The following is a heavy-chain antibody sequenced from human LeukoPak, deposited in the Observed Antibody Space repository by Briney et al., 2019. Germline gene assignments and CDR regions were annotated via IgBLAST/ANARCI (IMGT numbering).Heavy chain of an antibody. D-gene: IGHD3-22*01. Sequence: GGSLRLSCAASGFTFSSYSMTWVRQAPGKGLEWVSSISSSSSYIYYADSVKGRFTISRDNAKNSLYLQMNSLRAEDTAVYYCARDPLNSSGYYWTDAFDIWGQGTMVTVSS. J-gene: IGHJ3*02. CDR3: ARDPLNSSGYYWTDAFDI. CDR1: GFTFSSYS. V-gene: IGHV3-21*01. CDR2: ISSSSSYI.